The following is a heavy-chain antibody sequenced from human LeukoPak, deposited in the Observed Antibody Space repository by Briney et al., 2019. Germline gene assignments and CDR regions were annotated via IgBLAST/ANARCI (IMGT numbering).Heavy chain of an antibody. CDR3: ARLGLTGFDP. CDR1: GFSLSTSGMC. V-gene: IGHV4-61*08. Sequence: SQTLSLTCTFSGFSLSTSGMCVSWIRQPPGKGLEWIGYIYYSGSTNYNPSLESRVTISVDTSKYQFSLKLRSVTAADTAVYYCARLGLTGFDPWGQGTLVTVSS. CDR2: IYYSGST. D-gene: IGHD3-16*01. J-gene: IGHJ5*02.